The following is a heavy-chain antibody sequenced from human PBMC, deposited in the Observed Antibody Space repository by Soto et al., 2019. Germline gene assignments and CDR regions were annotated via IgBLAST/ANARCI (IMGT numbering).Heavy chain of an antibody. J-gene: IGHJ4*02. CDR1: GFTFSSYA. CDR3: AKVTRQLVHTHYFHY. D-gene: IGHD6-6*01. Sequence: EVQLLESGGGLVQPGGSLRLSCAASGFTFSSYAIHWVRQAPGEGLEWVSGISGSGDSTSYTDSVKGRFTISRDNTKTPLNLQMNSLRAEDTAVYYCAKVTRQLVHTHYFHYWGQGTLVTVSS. CDR2: ISGSGDST. V-gene: IGHV3-23*01.